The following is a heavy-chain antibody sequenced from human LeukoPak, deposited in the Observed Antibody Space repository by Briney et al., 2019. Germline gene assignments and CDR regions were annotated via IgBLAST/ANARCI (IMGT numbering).Heavy chain of an antibody. J-gene: IGHJ4*02. D-gene: IGHD1-26*01. CDR1: GGSVSSSSYY. Sequence: PSETLSLTCTVSGGSVSSSSYYWGWIRQPPAKGLEWIGTIYYSGTTYYKPSLESRVTISVDTSKNQFSLRLSSVTVADTAVYYCARAGGNTFDYWGQGTLVTVSS. V-gene: IGHV4-39*07. CDR3: ARAGGNTFDY. CDR2: IYYSGTT.